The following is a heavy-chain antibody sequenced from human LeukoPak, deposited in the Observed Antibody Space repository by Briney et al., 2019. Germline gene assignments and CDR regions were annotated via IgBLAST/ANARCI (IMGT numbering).Heavy chain of an antibody. CDR2: IIPIFGTA. V-gene: IGHV1-69*05. Sequence: EASVKVSCKASGGTFSSYAISWVRQAPGQGLEWMGGIIPIFGTANYAQKFQGRVTITTDDSTSTAYMELSSLRSEDTAVYYCALLSDCIGYCSRPDYWGQGTLVTVSS. J-gene: IGHJ4*02. CDR1: GGTFSSYA. CDR3: ALLSDCIGYCSRPDY. D-gene: IGHD2-2*01.